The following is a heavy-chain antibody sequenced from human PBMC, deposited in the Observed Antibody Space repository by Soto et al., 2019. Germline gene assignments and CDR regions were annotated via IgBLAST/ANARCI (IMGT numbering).Heavy chain of an antibody. CDR3: ARQSLGNIRLRGFDY. J-gene: IGHJ4*02. CDR2: IWYDGSEK. D-gene: IGHD1-1*01. Sequence: QVQLVESGGGVVQPGRSLRLSCAASGFTFSDYGMHWVRQAPGKGLEWVAVIWYDGSEKYYADSVKGRFTISRDNSKNTLYLQMSSLIVEDTALYYCARQSLGNIRLRGFDYWGQGALVTVSS. CDR1: GFTFSDYG. V-gene: IGHV3-33*01.